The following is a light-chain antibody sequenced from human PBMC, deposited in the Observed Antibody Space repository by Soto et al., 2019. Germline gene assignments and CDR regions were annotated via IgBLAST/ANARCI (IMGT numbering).Light chain of an antibody. CDR2: YIS. J-gene: IGKJ5*01. Sequence: EIVLTQSPGTLSLSPGERATLSCTASQSVSSSYLAWYQQKPGQAPRLLIYYISTRATGIPARFSGSGSGSEFTLTIYSLQSEDSAVYYCQQHNQWPITYGQGTRL. CDR1: QSVSSSY. V-gene: IGKV3D-20*02. CDR3: QQHNQWPIT.